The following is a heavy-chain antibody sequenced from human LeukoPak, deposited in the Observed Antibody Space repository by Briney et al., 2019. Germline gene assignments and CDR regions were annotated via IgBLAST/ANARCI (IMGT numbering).Heavy chain of an antibody. D-gene: IGHD3-10*01. CDR1: GYTFTSYD. CDR2: MNPNSGNT. CDR3: ARGGRSNYYGSGTDY. V-gene: IGHV1-8*01. J-gene: IGHJ4*02. Sequence: ASVKVSCKASGYTFTSYDINWVREATGQGLEWMGWMNPNSGNTGYAQKFQGRVTMTRNTSISTAYMELSSLRSEDTAVYYCARGGRSNYYGSGTDYWGQGTLVTVSS.